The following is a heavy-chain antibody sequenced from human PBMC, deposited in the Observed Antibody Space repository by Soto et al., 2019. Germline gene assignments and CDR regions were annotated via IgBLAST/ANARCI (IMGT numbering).Heavy chain of an antibody. CDR3: ARGIRNYYGADV. CDR2: IKGDGSST. J-gene: IGHJ6*02. V-gene: IGHV3-74*01. CDR1: GFTFSTYW. Sequence: GGSLRLSCAGSGFTFSTYWMHWVRQAPGTGLEWVSRIKGDGSSTSYADSVKGRFTISRDNAKNTVYLQMNSLGAEDTAVYWCARGIRNYYGADVWGQGTTVTVSS.